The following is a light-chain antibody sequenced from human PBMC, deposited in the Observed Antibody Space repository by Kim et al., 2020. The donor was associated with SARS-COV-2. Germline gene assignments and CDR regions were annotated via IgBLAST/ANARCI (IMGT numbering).Light chain of an antibody. V-gene: IGKV3-11*01. J-gene: IGKJ4*01. CDR3: QQRSSWPLT. Sequence: EIVLTQSPATLSLSPGERATLSCRASQSVNRYLAWYQQKPGQAPRLLIYDASIRATDIPARFTGSGSGADFTLNISSLEPEDFAVYFCQQRSSWPLTFGGGTKLEI. CDR2: DAS. CDR1: QSVNRY.